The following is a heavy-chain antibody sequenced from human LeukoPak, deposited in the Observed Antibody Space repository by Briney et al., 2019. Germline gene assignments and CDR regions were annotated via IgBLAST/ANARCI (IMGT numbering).Heavy chain of an antibody. CDR2: IWYDGSHR. V-gene: IGHV3-33*01. CDR3: VRDNAAADGALDY. D-gene: IGHD5-24*01. Sequence: GSLRLSCVAPGFTFSSHGMHWVRQAPGKGLEWVAVIWYDGSHRYYPDSVKGRFTISRDNSKNTLFLQMDSLRVDDTAVYYCVRDNAAADGALDYWGQGSLVTVSS. J-gene: IGHJ4*02. CDR1: GFTFSSHG.